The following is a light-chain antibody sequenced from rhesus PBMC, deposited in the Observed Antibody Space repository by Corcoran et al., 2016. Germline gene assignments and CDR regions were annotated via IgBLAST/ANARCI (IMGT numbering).Light chain of an antibody. CDR3: LQDYTTPYS. CDR1: QGIKKE. J-gene: IGKJ2*01. V-gene: IGKV1-94*01. CDR2: AAS. Sequence: DIQMTQSPSSLSASVGDRVTVTCRASQGIKKELSWYQQKPGKAPILLIYAASSLQTGVSSRFSGSGSGTDFTLTIGILQPGDVATYYCLQDYTTPYSFGQGTKVEIK.